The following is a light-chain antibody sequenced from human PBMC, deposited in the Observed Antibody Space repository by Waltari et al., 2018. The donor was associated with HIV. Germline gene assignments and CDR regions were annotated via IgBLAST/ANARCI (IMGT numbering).Light chain of an antibody. CDR1: QNIDSR. CDR2: AGS. Sequence: DIQMTQSPSSLSAFVGDRVTITCRASQNIDSRIAWYHQKPGAAPKLLIYAGSGLHSGVPVRCGGSVYGTLFTLTINCVDPEDSTTYYCQQVKSVPYTFGQGTKLEI. J-gene: IGKJ2*01. V-gene: IGKV1-12*01. CDR3: QQVKSVPYT.